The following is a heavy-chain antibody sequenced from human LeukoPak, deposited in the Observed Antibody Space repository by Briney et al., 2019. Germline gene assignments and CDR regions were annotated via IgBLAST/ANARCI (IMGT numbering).Heavy chain of an antibody. D-gene: IGHD3-10*01. J-gene: IGHJ4*02. CDR2: ISGDGAKT. CDR3: ARRVQPNAGPFDS. V-gene: IGHV3-23*01. CDR1: GFTFSGCA. Sequence: GGSLRLSCEASGFTFSGCALSWVRQAPGKGLEWVAGISGDGAKTYYADSVKARFTISRDNSKNTLFLQMDRLRAEDTAVYYCARRVQPNAGPFDSWGQGTLASVS.